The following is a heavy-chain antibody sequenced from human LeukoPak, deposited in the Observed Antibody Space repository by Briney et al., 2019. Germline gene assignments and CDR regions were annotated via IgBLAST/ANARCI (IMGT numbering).Heavy chain of an antibody. D-gene: IGHD3-16*01. CDR3: GAENKRWVDP. CDR2: IYYSGST. J-gene: IGHJ5*02. CDR1: GVSISSSSYY. Sequence: SETLSLTCTVSGVSISSSSYYWGWIRQPPGKGLEWIGSIYYSGSTYYNPSLKSRVTISVDTSKNQFSLKLGSVPAAKTGVYYLGAENKRWVDPWGQGNPGTVSP. V-gene: IGHV4-39*01.